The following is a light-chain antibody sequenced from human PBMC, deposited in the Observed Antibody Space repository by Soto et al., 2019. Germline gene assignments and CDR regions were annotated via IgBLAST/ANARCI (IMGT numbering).Light chain of an antibody. CDR1: QSISSY. CDR2: DAS. J-gene: IGKJ1*01. CDR3: QQYNSYWT. V-gene: IGKV1-5*01. Sequence: DVRMTQSPSSLSAAVGDRVTITFRASQSISSYLNWYQQKPGKAPKLLIYDASSLESGVPSRFSGSGSGTEFTLTISSLQPDDFATYYCQQYNSYWTFGQGTKVDI.